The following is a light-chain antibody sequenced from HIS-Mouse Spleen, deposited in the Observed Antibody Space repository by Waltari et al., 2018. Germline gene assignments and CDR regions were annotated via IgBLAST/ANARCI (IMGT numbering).Light chain of an antibody. CDR1: ALPKKY. CDR2: EAS. Sequence: SYELTQPPSVSVSPGQTARITCSGDALPKKYAYWYQQKSGQAPGLVIYEASKRPSGIPGGCSGSSSGTMATLTIGGAQVEDEADYYCYSTDSSGNHRVFGGGTKLTVL. CDR3: YSTDSSGNHRV. J-gene: IGLJ2*01. V-gene: IGLV3-10*01.